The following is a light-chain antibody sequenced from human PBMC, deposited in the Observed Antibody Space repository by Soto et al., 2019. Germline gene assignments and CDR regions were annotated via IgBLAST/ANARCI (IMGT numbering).Light chain of an antibody. J-gene: IGKJ4*01. CDR3: QQFGISQLT. CDR1: QSISSST. Sequence: EIVLTQSPGTLSLSPGERATLSCRARQSISSSTLAWYQQKPGQAPRLLIYGASSRATGIPDRFSGSGSGTDFTLTISRLEPEDFAVYYCQQFGISQLTFGGGTKVEIK. V-gene: IGKV3-20*01. CDR2: GAS.